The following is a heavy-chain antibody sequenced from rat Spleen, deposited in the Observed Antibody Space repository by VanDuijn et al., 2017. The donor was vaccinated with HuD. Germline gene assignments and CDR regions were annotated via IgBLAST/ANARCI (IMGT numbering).Heavy chain of an antibody. CDR1: GFSLSNYG. D-gene: IGHD1-11*01. V-gene: IGHV2-13*01. J-gene: IGHJ2*01. CDR2: IWGDGST. CDR3: ARHAYGGYEAFDY. Sequence: QVLLQESGPGLVQPSQTLSLTCTVSGFSLSNYGVIWVRQPPGKGLEWMGGIWGDGSTNYNSALKSRLSISRDTSKSQLFLKVTSLQPEDTGTYYCARHAYGGYEAFDYWGQGVMVTVSS.